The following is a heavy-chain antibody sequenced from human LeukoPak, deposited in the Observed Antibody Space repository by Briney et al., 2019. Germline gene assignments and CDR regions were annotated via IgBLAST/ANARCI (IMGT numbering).Heavy chain of an antibody. V-gene: IGHV4-59*08. J-gene: IGHJ4*02. CDR3: ARHSWYSSSWYYFDY. CDR1: GGSISSYY. CDR2: IYYSGST. D-gene: IGHD6-13*01. Sequence: SETLFLTCTVSGGSISSYYWSWIRQPPGKGLEWIGYIYYSGSTNYNPSLKSRVTISVDTSKNQFSLKLSSVTAADTAVYYCARHSWYSSSWYYFDYWGQGTLVTVSS.